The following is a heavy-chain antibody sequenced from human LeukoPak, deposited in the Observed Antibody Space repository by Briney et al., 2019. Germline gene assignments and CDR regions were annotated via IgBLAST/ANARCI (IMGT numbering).Heavy chain of an antibody. J-gene: IGHJ1*01. Sequence: GGSLRLSCAASGFTLSTYWMNWVRQAPGKGLEWVATIKQDGSEKYYVDSVKGRFTISRDNAKNSLYLQMNSLRAEDTAVYYCAKVGKYYYDSSGYYYAEYFQHWGQGTLVTVSS. V-gene: IGHV3-7*01. CDR2: IKQDGSEK. CDR1: GFTLSTYW. CDR3: AKVGKYYYDSSGYYYAEYFQH. D-gene: IGHD3-22*01.